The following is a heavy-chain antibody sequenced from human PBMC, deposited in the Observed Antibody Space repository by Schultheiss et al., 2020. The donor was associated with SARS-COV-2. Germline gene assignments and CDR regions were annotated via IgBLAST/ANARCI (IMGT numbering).Heavy chain of an antibody. V-gene: IGHV3-72*01. CDR3: ARDSTY. CDR2: IRKKGNSYTT. Sequence: GGSLRLSCSASGFTFSSYAMHWVRQAPGKGLEWVGRIRKKGNSYTTEYAASVKGRFTISRDDSKNSLYLQMNSLKTEDTAVYYCARDSTYWGQGTLVTVSS. J-gene: IGHJ4*02. D-gene: IGHD2-2*01. CDR1: GFTFSSYA.